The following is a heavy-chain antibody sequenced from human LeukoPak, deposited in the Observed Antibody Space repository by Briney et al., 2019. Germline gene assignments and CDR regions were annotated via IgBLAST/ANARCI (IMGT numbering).Heavy chain of an antibody. CDR1: GVSISSGDYH. V-gene: IGHV4-31*01. Sequence: PSETLSLTCTVSGVSISSGDYHWSWIRQHPGKGLEWIGYIYYSGSTYYNPSHKSPIIISIDTSKSQFSLKLSSVTAADTAVYYCARRFLYAFDIWGQGTMVTVSS. CDR2: IYYSGST. D-gene: IGHD3-10*01. CDR3: ARRFLYAFDI. J-gene: IGHJ3*02.